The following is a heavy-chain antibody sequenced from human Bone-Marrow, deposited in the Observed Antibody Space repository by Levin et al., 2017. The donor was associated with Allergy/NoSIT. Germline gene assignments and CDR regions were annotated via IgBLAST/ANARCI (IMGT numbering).Heavy chain of an antibody. V-gene: IGHV4-4*02. CDR2: IYHTGGT. J-gene: IGHJ1*01. CDR3: ASVYYGDYEYFQH. Sequence: SETLSLTCAVSGGSISNTNWWSWVRQPPGKGLEWIGEIYHTGGTKYNPSFKRRVTMSVDKSKNHFSLKLNSVTAADTAVYFCASVYYGDYEYFQHWGQGTLVTVSS. D-gene: IGHD4-17*01. CDR1: GGSISNTNW.